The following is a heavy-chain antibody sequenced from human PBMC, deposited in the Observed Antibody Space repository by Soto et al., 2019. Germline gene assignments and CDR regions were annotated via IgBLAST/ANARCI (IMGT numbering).Heavy chain of an antibody. V-gene: IGHV1-2*04. CDR1: GYTFTGYY. Sequence: QVPLVQSGAEVKKPGASVKVSCKASGYTFTGYYMHWVRQAPGQGLEWMGWINPNSGGTNYAQKFQGWVTMTRDTSISTAYMELSRLRSDDTAVYYCARGDILTGYYTSAPNSDYWGQGTLVTVSS. CDR3: ARGDILTGYYTSAPNSDY. D-gene: IGHD3-9*01. J-gene: IGHJ4*02. CDR2: INPNSGGT.